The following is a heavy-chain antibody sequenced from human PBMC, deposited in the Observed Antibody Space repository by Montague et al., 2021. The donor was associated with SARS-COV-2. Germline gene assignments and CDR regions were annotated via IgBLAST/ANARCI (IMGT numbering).Heavy chain of an antibody. J-gene: IGHJ4*02. CDR2: ISSSSSYI. V-gene: IGHV3-21*01. D-gene: IGHD3-22*01. CDR3: ARDGDYYDSSGILDY. CDR1: GFTFSSYS. Sequence: SLRLSCAASGFTFSSYSMNWVRQAPGKGLEWVSSISSSSSYIYYADSVKGRFTISRDNAKNSLYLQMISLRAEDTAVYYCARDGDYYDSSGILDYWGQGTLVTVSS.